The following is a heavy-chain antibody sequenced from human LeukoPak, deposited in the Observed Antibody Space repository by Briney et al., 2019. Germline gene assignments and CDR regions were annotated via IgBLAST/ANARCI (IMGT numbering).Heavy chain of an antibody. D-gene: IGHD3-10*01. J-gene: IGHJ6*02. CDR1: GYTFTGYY. Sequence: ASVKVSCKASGYTFTGYYMHWVRQAPGQGLEWMGWINPNSGGTNYAQKFQGRVTMTRDTSISTAYMELSRLRSDDTAVYYCARDATMVRGVKYYYYYYGMDVWGQGTTVTVSS. CDR2: INPNSGGT. CDR3: ARDATMVRGVKYYYYYYGMDV. V-gene: IGHV1-2*02.